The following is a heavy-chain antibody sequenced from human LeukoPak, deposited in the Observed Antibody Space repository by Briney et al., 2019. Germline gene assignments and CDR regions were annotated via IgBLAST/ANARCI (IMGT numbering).Heavy chain of an antibody. CDR1: GXSISSYY. V-gene: IGHV4-59*08. CDR2: IHYSGST. CDR3: ARRLGGTSTGFDY. Sequence: PSETLSLTCTVSGXSISSYYGSWIRQPPGKGLEWIGSIHYSGSTTYNPSLKSRVTISVDTSKNQFSLKLSSVTAADTAVYYCARRLGGTSTGFDYWGQGTLVTVSS. J-gene: IGHJ4*02. D-gene: IGHD2-2*01.